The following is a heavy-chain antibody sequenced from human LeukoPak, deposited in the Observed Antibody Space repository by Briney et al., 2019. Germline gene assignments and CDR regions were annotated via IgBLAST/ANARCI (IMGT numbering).Heavy chain of an antibody. J-gene: IGHJ5*02. D-gene: IGHD6-13*01. CDR2: ISSSSSYI. CDR3: ARDGIAAAGTINWFDP. CDR1: GFTFSSYS. Sequence: GGSLRLSCAASGFTFSSYSMNWVRQAPGKGLEWVSSISSSSSYIYYADSVKGRFTISRDNAKNSLYLQMNSLRAEDTAVYYCARDGIAAAGTINWFDPWGQGTLVTVSS. V-gene: IGHV3-21*01.